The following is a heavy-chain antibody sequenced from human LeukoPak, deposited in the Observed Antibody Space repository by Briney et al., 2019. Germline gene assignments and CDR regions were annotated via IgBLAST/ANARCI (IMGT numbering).Heavy chain of an antibody. V-gene: IGHV3-23*01. CDR1: GFTFSSYA. J-gene: IGHJ4*02. CDR2: ISGSGGST. Sequence: QPGGSLRLSCAASGFTFSSYAMSWVRQAPGKGLEWVSAISGSGGSTYYADSVKGRFTISRDNSKNTLYLQMNSLRAEDTAVYYCAKDPRREEATIGDYWGQGTLVTVSS. CDR3: AKDPRREEATIGDY. D-gene: IGHD5-12*01.